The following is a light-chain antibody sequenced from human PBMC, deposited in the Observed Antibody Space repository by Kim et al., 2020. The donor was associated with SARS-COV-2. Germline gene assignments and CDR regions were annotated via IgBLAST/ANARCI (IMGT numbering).Light chain of an antibody. J-gene: IGKJ1*01. Sequence: EIVMTQSPATLSVSPGERATLSCRASQSVGTYLAWYQQKPGQAPRLLISGVSTRATGIPARFSGSGSGTEFTLTISSLQSEDFAVYYCQQYFKWWTFGQGTKVDIK. CDR3: QQYFKWWT. CDR1: QSVGTY. CDR2: GVS. V-gene: IGKV3-15*01.